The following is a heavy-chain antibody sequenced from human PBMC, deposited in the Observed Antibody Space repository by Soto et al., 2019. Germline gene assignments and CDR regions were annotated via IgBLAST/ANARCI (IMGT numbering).Heavy chain of an antibody. CDR1: GFVFKDSS. CDR3: TRLISAAQDY. Sequence: EVLLVESGGGLVQPGGSLKLSCVSSGFVFKDSSIHWVLQASGKGLEWVGRIRDRAYNYATAYTASVKGRFTISRDDSTNTAYLQMNSLRTEDTAIYYCTRLISAAQDYWGQGTLVTVSS. V-gene: IGHV3-73*01. J-gene: IGHJ4*02. CDR2: IRDRAYNYAT. D-gene: IGHD3-10*01.